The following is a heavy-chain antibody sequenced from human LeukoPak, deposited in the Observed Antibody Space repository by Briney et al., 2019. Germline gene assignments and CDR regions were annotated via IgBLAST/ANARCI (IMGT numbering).Heavy chain of an antibody. Sequence: GASVKVSCKASGYTFTGYYMHWVRQAPGHGLECMGWINPNSGGTNYAQEFQGRVTMTRDTSISTAYMELSRLRSDDTAVYYCARDPYGSGRNDYWGQGTLVTVSS. J-gene: IGHJ4*02. D-gene: IGHD3-10*01. CDR1: GYTFTGYY. V-gene: IGHV1-2*02. CDR2: INPNSGGT. CDR3: ARDPYGSGRNDY.